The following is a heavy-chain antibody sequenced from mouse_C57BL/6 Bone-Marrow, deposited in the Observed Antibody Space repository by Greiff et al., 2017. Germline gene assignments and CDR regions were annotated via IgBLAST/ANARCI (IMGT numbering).Heavy chain of an antibody. D-gene: IGHD2-5*01. J-gene: IGHJ1*03. CDR2: IWSGGST. CDR3: AKGSYYSNRYWYFDV. CDR1: GFSLTSYG. V-gene: IGHV2-2*01. Sequence: LQQSGPGLVQPSQSLSITCTVSGFSLTSYGVHWVRQSPGKGLEWLGVIWSGGSTDYNAAFISRLSISKDNSKSQVFFKMNSLQSDDTAIYYCAKGSYYSNRYWYFDVWGTGTTVTVSS.